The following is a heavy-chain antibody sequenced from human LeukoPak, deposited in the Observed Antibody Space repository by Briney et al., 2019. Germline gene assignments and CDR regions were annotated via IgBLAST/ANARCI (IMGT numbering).Heavy chain of an antibody. D-gene: IGHD3-3*01. V-gene: IGHV4-34*01. CDR3: ARARQYYDFWSGYSQYYGMDV. Sequence: SETLSLTCAVYGGSFSGYYWSWIRQPPGKGLEWIGEISHSGSTNYNPSLKSRVTISVDTSKNQFSLKLSSVTAADTAVYYCARARQYYDFWSGYSQYYGMDVWGQGTTVTVSS. CDR1: GGSFSGYY. J-gene: IGHJ6*02. CDR2: ISHSGST.